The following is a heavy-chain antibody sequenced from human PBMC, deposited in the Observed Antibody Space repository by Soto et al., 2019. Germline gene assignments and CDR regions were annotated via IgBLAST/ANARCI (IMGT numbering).Heavy chain of an antibody. Sequence: SVKVSCKASGGTFSSYAISWVRQAPGQGLEWMGGIIPIFGTANYAQKFQGRVTITADESTSTAYMELSSLRSEDTAVYYCARVADYYDSSGYYQPFDYWGQETLVTVSS. V-gene: IGHV1-69*13. CDR2: IIPIFGTA. J-gene: IGHJ4*02. CDR3: ARVADYYDSSGYYQPFDY. CDR1: GGTFSSYA. D-gene: IGHD3-22*01.